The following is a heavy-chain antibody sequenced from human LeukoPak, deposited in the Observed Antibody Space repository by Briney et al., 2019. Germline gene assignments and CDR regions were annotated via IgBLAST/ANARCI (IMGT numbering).Heavy chain of an antibody. CDR3: ATAYVVGATTPWDY. Sequence: KFQGRVTITRDTSASTAYMELSSLRFEDTAVYYCATAYVVGATTPWDYWGQGTLVTVSS. D-gene: IGHD1-26*01. J-gene: IGHJ4*02. V-gene: IGHV1-3*01.